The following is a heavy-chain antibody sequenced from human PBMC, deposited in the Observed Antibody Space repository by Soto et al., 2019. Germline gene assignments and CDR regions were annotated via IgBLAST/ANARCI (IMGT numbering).Heavy chain of an antibody. V-gene: IGHV5-10-1*01. D-gene: IGHD6-19*01. CDR2: IDPSDSYT. CDR1: GYSFTSYF. J-gene: IGHJ6*02. Sequence: GESLNISCKGSGYSFTSYFISWVRQMPGKGLEWMGRIDPSDSYTNYSPSFQGHVTISADKSISTAYLQWSSLKASDTAMYYCARHNPWLIAVAGDYYYGMDVWGQGTTVTVSS. CDR3: ARHNPWLIAVAGDYYYGMDV.